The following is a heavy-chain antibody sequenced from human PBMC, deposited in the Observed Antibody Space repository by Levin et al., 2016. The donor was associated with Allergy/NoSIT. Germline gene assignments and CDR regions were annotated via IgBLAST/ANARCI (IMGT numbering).Heavy chain of an antibody. J-gene: IGHJ4*02. V-gene: IGHV1-18*01. CDR2: IRPYDGDT. Sequence: ASVKVSCKASGYTFTNYGISWVRQAPGQGLEWMGWIRPYDGDTNYALNFQGRVTMTTDTSTSTAYMELRSLRSDDTAVYYCARDIILVSLYSKSLGDGLLDYWGQGTLVTVSS. CDR3: ARDIILVSLYSKSLGDGLLDY. CDR1: GYTFTNYG. D-gene: IGHD4-11*01.